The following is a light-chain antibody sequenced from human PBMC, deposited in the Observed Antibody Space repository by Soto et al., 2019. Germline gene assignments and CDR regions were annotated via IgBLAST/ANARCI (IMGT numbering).Light chain of an antibody. CDR1: QSIGNY. Sequence: EVVLTQSPATLSLSPGEGATLSCRASQSIGNYLAWYQQKPGTAPRLLIYRASSVKSGVPPRFSGSGSGRDFTLTISSLRPEDIATYFCQQSYNSPPWTFGQGTKVEVK. CDR2: RAS. V-gene: IGKV3-11*02. J-gene: IGKJ1*01. CDR3: QQSYNSPPWT.